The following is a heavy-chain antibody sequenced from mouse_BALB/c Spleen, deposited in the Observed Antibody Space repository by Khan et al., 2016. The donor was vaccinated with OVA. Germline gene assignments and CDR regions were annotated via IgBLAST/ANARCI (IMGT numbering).Heavy chain of an antibody. V-gene: IGHV1S56*01. J-gene: IGHJ2*01. Sequence: QVRLQQSGPELVKPGASVRISCKASGYTFTSYYIHWVRQRPGQGLEWIGWIYPTYVDTKYNEKFKDKATLTADKSSSAAYMQISSLTSEYSAVYFCARSASETVFDYWGQGTTLTVSS. CDR2: IYPTYVDT. D-gene: IGHD6-1*01. CDR3: ARSASETVFDY. CDR1: GYTFTSYY.